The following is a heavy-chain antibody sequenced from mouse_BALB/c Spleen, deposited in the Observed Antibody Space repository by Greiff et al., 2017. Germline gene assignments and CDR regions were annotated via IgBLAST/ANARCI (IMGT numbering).Heavy chain of an antibody. J-gene: IGHJ3*01. Sequence: SGPELVKPGASVRISCKASGYTFTSYYIHWVKQRPGQGLEWIGWIYPGNVNTKYNEKFKGKATLTADKSSSTAYMQLSSLTSEDSAVYFCARRETTMITTWFAYWGQGTLVTVSA. CDR2: IYPGNVNT. V-gene: IGHV1S56*01. CDR1: GYTFTSYY. D-gene: IGHD2-4*01. CDR3: ARRETTMITTWFAY.